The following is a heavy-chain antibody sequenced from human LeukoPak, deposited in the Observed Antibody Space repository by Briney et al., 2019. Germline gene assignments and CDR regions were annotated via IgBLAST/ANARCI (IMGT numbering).Heavy chain of an antibody. Sequence: SQTLSLTCAISGDSVSSNSAAWNWIRQSPSRGLEWLGRTYYRSKWHSYYAPSVRSRITINPDTSKNQFSLQLKSVTPEDTAVYYCARMVGLVSDFWGQGTLVTVSS. V-gene: IGHV6-1*01. CDR3: ARMVGLVSDF. CDR2: TYYRSKWHS. J-gene: IGHJ4*02. D-gene: IGHD3-10*01. CDR1: GDSVSSNSAA.